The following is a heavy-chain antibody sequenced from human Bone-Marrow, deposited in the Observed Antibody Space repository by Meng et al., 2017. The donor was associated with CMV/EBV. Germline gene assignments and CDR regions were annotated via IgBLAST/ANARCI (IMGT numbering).Heavy chain of an antibody. CDR2: IYYSGST. Sequence: GSLRLSCTVSGGSISSYYWGWIRQPPGKGLEWIGSIYYSGSTYYNPSLKSRVTISVDTSKNQFSLKLSSVTAADTAVYYCARAFPEGGFGELNLFDYWGQGTLVTVSS. CDR1: GGSISSYY. V-gene: IGHV4-39*07. CDR3: ARAFPEGGFGELNLFDY. D-gene: IGHD3-10*01. J-gene: IGHJ4*02.